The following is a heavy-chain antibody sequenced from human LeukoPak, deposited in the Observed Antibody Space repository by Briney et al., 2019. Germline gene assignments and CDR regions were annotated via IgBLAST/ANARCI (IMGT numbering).Heavy chain of an antibody. CDR3: ARDRKVGATAYYFDY. D-gene: IGHD1-26*01. J-gene: IGHJ4*02. CDR1: GGSISSYY. V-gene: IGHV4-59*01. Sequence: SETLSLTCTVSGGSISSYYWSWIRQPPGKGLEWIGYIYYSGSTNYNPSLKSRVTISVDTSKNQFSLKLSSVTAADTAVYYCARDRKVGATAYYFDYWGQGTPVTVSS. CDR2: IYYSGST.